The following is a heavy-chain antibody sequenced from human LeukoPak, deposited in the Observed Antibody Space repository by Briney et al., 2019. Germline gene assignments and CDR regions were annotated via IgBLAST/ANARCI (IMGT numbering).Heavy chain of an antibody. CDR1: GGSISSYY. V-gene: IGHV4-4*07. CDR2: IYTSGST. Sequence: SETLSLTCTVSGGSISSYYWSWIRQPAGKGLEWIGRIYTSGSTNYNPSLKSRVTMSVDTSKNQFSLKLSSVTAADNAVYYCARDSLGEVVVPAAFYYYGMDVWGQGTTVTVSS. J-gene: IGHJ6*02. D-gene: IGHD2-2*01. CDR3: ARDSLGEVVVPAAFYYYGMDV.